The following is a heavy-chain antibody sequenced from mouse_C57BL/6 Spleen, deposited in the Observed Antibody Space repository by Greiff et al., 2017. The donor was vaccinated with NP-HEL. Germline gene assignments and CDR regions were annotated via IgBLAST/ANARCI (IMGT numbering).Heavy chain of an antibody. Sequence: DVKLQESVAELVRPGASVKLSCTASGFNIKNTYMHWVKQRPEQGLEWIGRIDPANGNTKYAPKLQGKATITADTSSNTAYLHLSSLTSEDTAIYYCARGVYYGSSYFDYWGQGTTLTVSS. D-gene: IGHD1-1*01. CDR1: GFNIKNTY. J-gene: IGHJ2*01. CDR2: IDPANGNT. V-gene: IGHV14-3*01. CDR3: ARGVYYGSSYFDY.